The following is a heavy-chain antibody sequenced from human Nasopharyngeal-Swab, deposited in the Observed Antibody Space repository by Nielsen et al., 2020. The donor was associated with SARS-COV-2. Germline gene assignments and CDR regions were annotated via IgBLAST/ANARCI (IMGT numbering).Heavy chain of an antibody. CDR1: GFIFSSYI. CDR3: ARGCVLTGPSCYYYGMDV. Sequence: GEALKISWASSGFIFSSYIMNWVRQAPGKGLEWVWSITSSSSYIYYADSVKGRFTISRDNAKNSLYLQMNSLRAEDTAVYYCARGCVLTGPSCYYYGMDVWGQGTTVTVSS. CDR2: ITSSSSYI. V-gene: IGHV3-21*01. J-gene: IGHJ6*02. D-gene: IGHD3-9*01.